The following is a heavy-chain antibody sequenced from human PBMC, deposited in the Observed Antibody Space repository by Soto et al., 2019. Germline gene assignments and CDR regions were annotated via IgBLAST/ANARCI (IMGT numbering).Heavy chain of an antibody. CDR2: IYYSGST. D-gene: IGHD6-19*01. CDR3: ARGVAVAVRFFDY. J-gene: IGHJ4*02. Sequence: SETLSLTCTVSGGSVSSGSYYWSWIRQPPGKGLEWIGYIYYSGSTNYNPSLKSRVTISVDTSKNQFSLKLSSVTAADTAVYYCARGVAVAVRFFDYWGQGTLVTVS. CDR1: GGSVSSGSYY. V-gene: IGHV4-61*01.